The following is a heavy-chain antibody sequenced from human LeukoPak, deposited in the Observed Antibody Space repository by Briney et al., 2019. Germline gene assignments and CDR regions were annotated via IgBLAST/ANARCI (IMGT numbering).Heavy chain of an antibody. Sequence: ASVAVSCKASGYTFTEHFIHWVRQAPGQGLQYMGWIHPASANTVYAQMFHGRVTLTRDTPATTTYMELSGLRSDDTAVYYCARDLRPANLWGQGTLVTVSS. J-gene: IGHJ4*02. CDR2: IHPASANT. CDR1: GYTFTEHF. D-gene: IGHD1-7*01. CDR3: ARDLRPANL. V-gene: IGHV1-2*02.